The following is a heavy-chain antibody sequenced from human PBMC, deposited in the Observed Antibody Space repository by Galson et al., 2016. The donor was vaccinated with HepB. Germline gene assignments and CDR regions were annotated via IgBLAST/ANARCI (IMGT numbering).Heavy chain of an antibody. CDR3: HYYDTSGYQGVVDY. J-gene: IGHJ4*02. CDR2: IDWDDDK. Sequence: PALVKPTQTLTLTCTFSGFSLSTTGVRVSWIRQSSGKALEWLARIDWDDDKFYSASLTTRLTISKDTSKNQVVLTMTNMDPVDTATYYCHYYDTSGYQGVVDYWGQGTLVTVSS. CDR1: GFSLSTTGVR. D-gene: IGHD3-22*01. V-gene: IGHV2-70*04.